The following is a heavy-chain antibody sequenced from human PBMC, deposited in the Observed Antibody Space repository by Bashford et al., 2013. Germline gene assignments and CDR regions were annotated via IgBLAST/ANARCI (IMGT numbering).Heavy chain of an antibody. CDR2: IYPGDSDT. V-gene: IGHV5-51*03. CDR1: GYSFTTYW. CDR3: ARRENWKLDY. Sequence: SGESLKISCKGSGYSFTTYWIGWVRQMPGKGLEWMGIIYPGDSDTRYSPSFQGHVTISADKSISTAYLQWDSLKALDTAIYYCARRENWKLDYWGQGTLVTVSS. D-gene: IGHD1-1*01. J-gene: IGHJ4*02.